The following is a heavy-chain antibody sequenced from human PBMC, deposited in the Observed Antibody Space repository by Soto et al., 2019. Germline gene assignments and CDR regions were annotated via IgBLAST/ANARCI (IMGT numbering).Heavy chain of an antibody. Sequence: ILALTCTVSSGCVSSGGYYWSWIRQHPGKGLEWIGYIYYSGSTYYNPSLKSRVTISVDTSKNQFSLELSSVTAADTAVYCCARGNMVRGVISGWFDPWGQGTLVTVSS. CDR1: SGCVSSGGYY. D-gene: IGHD3-10*01. V-gene: IGHV4-31*03. J-gene: IGHJ5*02. CDR2: IYYSGST. CDR3: ARGNMVRGVISGWFDP.